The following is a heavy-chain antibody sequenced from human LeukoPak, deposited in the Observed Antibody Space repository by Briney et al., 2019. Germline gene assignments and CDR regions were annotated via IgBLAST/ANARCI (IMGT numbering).Heavy chain of an antibody. CDR3: AGDSSSSRSAFDI. CDR1: GATFSSYA. J-gene: IGHJ3*02. CDR2: IIPIFGTA. D-gene: IGHD6-6*01. Sequence: SVKVSCKASGATFSSYAISWARQAPGQGLEWMGGIIPIFGTANYAQKFQGRVTITADESTSTASIALSSLGSEATAVHYCAGDSSSSRSAFDIWGQGTMVTVSS. V-gene: IGHV1-69*13.